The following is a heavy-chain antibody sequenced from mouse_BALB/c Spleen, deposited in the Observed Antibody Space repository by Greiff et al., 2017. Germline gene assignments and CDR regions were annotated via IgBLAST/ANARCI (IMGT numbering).Heavy chain of an antibody. J-gene: IGHJ2*01. D-gene: IGHD2-14*01. Sequence: VQRVESGPGLVAPSQSLSITCTVSGFSLTGYGVNWVRQPPGKGLEWLGMIWGDGSTDYNSALKSRLSISKDNSKSQVFLKMNSLQTDDTARYYCAREGYDVNYFDYWGQGTTLTVSS. CDR3: AREGYDVNYFDY. CDR1: GFSLTGYG. CDR2: IWGDGST. V-gene: IGHV2-6-7*01.